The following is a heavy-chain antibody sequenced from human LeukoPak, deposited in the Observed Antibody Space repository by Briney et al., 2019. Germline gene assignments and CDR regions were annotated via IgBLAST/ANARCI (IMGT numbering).Heavy chain of an antibody. J-gene: IGHJ3*02. D-gene: IGHD2-2*01. CDR2: ISSSSSTI. CDR3: ARDHGVVVPATPDDAFDI. Sequence: GGSLRLSCAASGSTFSSYSMNWVRQAPGKGLEWVSYISSSSSTIYYADSVKGRFTISRDNAKNSLYLQMNSLRAEDTAVYYCARDHGVVVPATPDDAFDIWGQGTMVTVSS. V-gene: IGHV3-48*01. CDR1: GSTFSSYS.